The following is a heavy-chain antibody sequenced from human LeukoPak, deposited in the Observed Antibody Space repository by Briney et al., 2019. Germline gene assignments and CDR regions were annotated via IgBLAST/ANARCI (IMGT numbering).Heavy chain of an antibody. CDR1: GYSFTSYW. CDR2: IYPGDSDT. D-gene: IGHD2-21*01. Sequence: GESLKISCKGSGYSFTSYWIGWVRQMPGKGPEWMGMIYPGDSDTRYSPSFQGQVTISADKSISTTHLQWNSLKASDTAMYYCARSYCVTGDCYSGIADCWGQGTLVTVSS. J-gene: IGHJ4*02. CDR3: ARSYCVTGDCYSGIADC. V-gene: IGHV5-51*01.